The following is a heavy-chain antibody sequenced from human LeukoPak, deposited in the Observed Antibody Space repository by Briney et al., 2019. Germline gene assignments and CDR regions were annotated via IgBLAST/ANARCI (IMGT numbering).Heavy chain of an antibody. D-gene: IGHD3-10*02. Sequence: TGGSLRLSCVASGFTYSHNGMHWVRQAPGKGLEWVAFIQYDGNTIFYADSVKGRFTISRDNSKNTLYLQMNSLRTDDTAVYYCGKEQGGSYVHAFDPWGQGTVVTVSS. CDR2: IQYDGNTI. CDR1: GFTYSHNG. CDR3: GKEQGGSYVHAFDP. J-gene: IGHJ5*02. V-gene: IGHV3-30*02.